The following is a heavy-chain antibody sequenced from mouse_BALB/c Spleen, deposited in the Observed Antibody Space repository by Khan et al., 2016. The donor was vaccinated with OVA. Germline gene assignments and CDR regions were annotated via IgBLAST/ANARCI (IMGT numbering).Heavy chain of an antibody. J-gene: IGHJ1*01. Sequence: QVQLKESGPAMVAPSQSMSITCTVSGFSLTNYGVHWVRQPPGKGLEWLGVIWAGGSTNYNSALMSRLSISKDNSKRQVFLKMNSLQTADTAMYYCARYYGNYGWYFDVWGAGTTVTVSS. CDR1: GFSLTNYG. D-gene: IGHD2-1*01. V-gene: IGHV2-9*02. CDR3: ARYYGNYGWYFDV. CDR2: IWAGGST.